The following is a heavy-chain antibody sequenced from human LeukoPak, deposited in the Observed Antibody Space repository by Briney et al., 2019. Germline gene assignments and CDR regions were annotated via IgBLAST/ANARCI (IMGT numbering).Heavy chain of an antibody. Sequence: PSETLSLTCTISGGSISGYYWSWIRQPPGKGLEWIGYIYYSGSTNYNPSLKSRVTISLYTSKDQFSLNLSSVTAADTAVYYCARSPTQQLDPFDYWGQGTLVTVSS. V-gene: IGHV4-59*01. CDR2: IYYSGST. D-gene: IGHD6-13*01. CDR1: GGSISGYY. J-gene: IGHJ4*02. CDR3: ARSPTQQLDPFDY.